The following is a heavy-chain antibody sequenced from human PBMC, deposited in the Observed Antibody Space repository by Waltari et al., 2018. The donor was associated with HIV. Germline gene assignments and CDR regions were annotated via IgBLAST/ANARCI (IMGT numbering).Heavy chain of an antibody. J-gene: IGHJ4*02. V-gene: IGHV3-21*01. CDR2: ISSSGSYI. Sequence: EVQLVESGGGLVKPGGSLRLSCVVSGFTFRSYSMNWVSQAPGKGLEWVSSISSSGSYIYYADSLKGRFTISRDNAKNSLYLQMNSLRAEDTAVYYCARVWYSSSRGEPDYWGQGALVTVSS. CDR1: GFTFRSYS. D-gene: IGHD6-13*01. CDR3: ARVWYSSSRGEPDY.